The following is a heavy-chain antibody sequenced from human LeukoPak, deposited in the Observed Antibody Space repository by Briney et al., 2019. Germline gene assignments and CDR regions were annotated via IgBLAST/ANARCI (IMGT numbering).Heavy chain of an antibody. CDR2: MNSVGSST. D-gene: IGHD6-13*01. V-gene: IGHV3-74*01. J-gene: IGHJ4*02. CDR3: ARDSPHSSNDFHY. CDR1: GCTFSTYW. Sequence: PAGSLRLSCAASGCTFSTYWMHWVRQDPRKELVWVSRMNSVGSSTRYADPVKGRFTISRDNSKNTLYLQMNSLRAEDTAVYYCARDSPHSSNDFHYWGQGTLVTVSS.